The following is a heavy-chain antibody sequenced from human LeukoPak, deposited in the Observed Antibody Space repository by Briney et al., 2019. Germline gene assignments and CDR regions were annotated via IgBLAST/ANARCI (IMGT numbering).Heavy chain of an antibody. J-gene: IGHJ4*02. Sequence: GGSLRLSCAASGFTFSNFWMHWVRQAPGKGLVWVSRVNPDGSSTNYADSVKGRFTISRDNADNMLYLQMNSLRAEDTAVYYCAREYGSSILPVDYWGQGTLVTVSS. CDR1: GFTFSNFW. D-gene: IGHD3-10*01. CDR3: AREYGSSILPVDY. V-gene: IGHV3-74*01. CDR2: VNPDGSST.